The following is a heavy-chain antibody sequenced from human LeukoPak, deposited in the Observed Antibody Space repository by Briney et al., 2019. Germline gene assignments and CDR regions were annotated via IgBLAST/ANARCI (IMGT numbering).Heavy chain of an antibody. J-gene: IGHJ3*02. Sequence: ASVKVSCKASGYTFTGYYMHWVRQAPGQGLEWMGRINPNSGGTNYAQKFQGRVTMTRDTSISTAYMELRSLRSDDTAVYYCARVDYGSGSSGAFDIWGQGTMVTVSS. CDR3: ARVDYGSGSSGAFDI. D-gene: IGHD3-10*01. V-gene: IGHV1-2*06. CDR2: INPNSGGT. CDR1: GYTFTGYY.